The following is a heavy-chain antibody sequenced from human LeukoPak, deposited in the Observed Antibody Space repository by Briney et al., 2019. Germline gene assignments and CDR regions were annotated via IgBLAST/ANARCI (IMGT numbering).Heavy chain of an antibody. CDR1: GFTFSSYW. V-gene: IGHV3-7*05. J-gene: IGHJ5*02. CDR2: IKQEGSEK. Sequence: GGSLRLSCAASGFTFSSYWMSWVRQAPGKGLEWVANIKQEGSEKYYVDSVKGRFTISRDNAKNSLFLQMNNLRAEDTAVYHCARGGWFFDPWGQGTLVTVSS. CDR3: ARGGWFFDP. D-gene: IGHD3-10*01.